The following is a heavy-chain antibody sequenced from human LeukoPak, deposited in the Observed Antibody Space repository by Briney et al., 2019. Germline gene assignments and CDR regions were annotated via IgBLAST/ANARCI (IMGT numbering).Heavy chain of an antibody. J-gene: IGHJ6*03. CDR1: GYTFTGYY. CDR3: ARGVSGSYLYYYYYMDV. D-gene: IGHD1-26*01. CDR2: INPNSGGT. V-gene: IGHV1-2*02. Sequence: ASVKVSCKASGYTFTGYYMHWVRQAPGQGLEWMGWINPNSGGTSHAQKFQGRVTITRNTSISTAYMELSSLRSEDTAVYYCARGVSGSYLYYYYYMDVWGKGTTVTVSS.